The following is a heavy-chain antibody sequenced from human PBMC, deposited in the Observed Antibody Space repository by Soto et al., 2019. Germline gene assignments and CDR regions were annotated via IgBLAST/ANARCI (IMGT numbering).Heavy chain of an antibody. CDR3: ARGTGNLLWFGPRGYFQH. J-gene: IGHJ1*01. V-gene: IGHV4-59*01. D-gene: IGHD3-10*01. CDR1: GGSFSGYY. CDR2: IYYSGST. Sequence: PSETLSLTCAVYGGSFSGYYGSWIRQPPGKGLEWIGYIYYSGSTNYNPSLKSRVTISVDTSKNQFSLKLSSVTAADTAVYYCARGTGNLLWFGPRGYFQHWGPGTLVTVS.